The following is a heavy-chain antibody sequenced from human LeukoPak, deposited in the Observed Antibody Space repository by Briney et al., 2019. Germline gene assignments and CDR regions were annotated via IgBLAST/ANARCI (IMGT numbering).Heavy chain of an antibody. V-gene: IGHV1-2*02. CDR1: GYTLTAYY. Sequence: ASVKVSCKPSGYTLTAYYIHWVGRAPGQGLEWMGWIDPNSGGSNYAQKFQGRVTMTRDTSISTAYMELSRLRSDDTAVYYCARDLGDVKLDYWGQGTLVTVSS. CDR2: IDPNSGGS. J-gene: IGHJ4*02. D-gene: IGHD2-21*01. CDR3: ARDLGDVKLDY.